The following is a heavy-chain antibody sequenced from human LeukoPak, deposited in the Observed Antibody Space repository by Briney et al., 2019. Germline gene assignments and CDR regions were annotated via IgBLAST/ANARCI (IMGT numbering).Heavy chain of an antibody. CDR2: ISSSSSTI. J-gene: IGHJ4*02. CDR3: ARQSQIDY. V-gene: IGHV3-48*01. CDR1: GFTFSGFS. Sequence: GGSLRLSCAASGFTFSGFSMNWVRQVPGRGLEWISFISSSSSTIYYADSVKGRFTISRDNAKNSLYLQMNSLRAEDTAVYYCARQSQIDYWGQGTLVTVSS.